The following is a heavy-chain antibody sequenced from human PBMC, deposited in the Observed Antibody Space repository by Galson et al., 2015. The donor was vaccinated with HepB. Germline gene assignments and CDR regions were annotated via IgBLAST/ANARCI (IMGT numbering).Heavy chain of an antibody. J-gene: IGHJ6*02. CDR3: TTQVDTAILHYYGLDV. V-gene: IGHV3-73*01. CDR1: GFTFSGSA. D-gene: IGHD5-18*01. Sequence: SLRLSCAASGFTFSGSAMHWVRQASGKGLEWLGRIRSRANSYVTAYAGSVKDRFTISRVDSKNMAYLQMENLKTEDTAVYYCTTQVDTAILHYYGLDVWGQGTTVTVS. CDR2: IRSRANSYVT.